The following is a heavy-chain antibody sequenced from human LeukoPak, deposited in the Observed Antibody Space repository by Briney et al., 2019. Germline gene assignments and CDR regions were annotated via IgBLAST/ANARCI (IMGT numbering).Heavy chain of an antibody. J-gene: IGHJ4*02. V-gene: IGHV1-69*13. CDR1: GGTFSSYA. CDR3: ARPRTYYDFWRGYPPFDY. CDR2: IITNYGTT. Sequence: ASVKVSCKDSGGTFSSYAISWVRQAPGQGLEWMGGIITNYGTTNYAQKYQGRVTITADESTTTVYMELSSLRSEDTAVYYCARPRTYYDFWRGYPPFDYWGQGTLVTVSS. D-gene: IGHD3-3*01.